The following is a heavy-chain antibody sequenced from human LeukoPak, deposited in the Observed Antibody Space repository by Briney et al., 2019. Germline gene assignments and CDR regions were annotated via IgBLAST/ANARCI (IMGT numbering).Heavy chain of an antibody. CDR2: IYYSGST. CDR1: GGSISSSSYY. V-gene: IGHV4-39*01. J-gene: IGHJ5*02. Sequence: PSETLSLTCTVSGGSISSSSYYWGWIRQPPGKGLEWIGSIYYSGSTYYNPSLKSRVTISVDTSKNQFSLKLSSVTAADTAVYYCASSRYNWNPNWFDPWGQGTLVTVSS. D-gene: IGHD1-20*01. CDR3: ASSRYNWNPNWFDP.